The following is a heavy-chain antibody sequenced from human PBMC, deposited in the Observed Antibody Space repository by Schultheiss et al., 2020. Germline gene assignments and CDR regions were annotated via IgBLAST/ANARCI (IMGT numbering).Heavy chain of an antibody. CDR2: IWYDGSNK. V-gene: IGHV3-33*01. D-gene: IGHD6-6*01. CDR3: ARDIIEYSSSNSSYYYYYYGMDV. J-gene: IGHJ6*04. Sequence: GGSLRLSCAASGFTFSSYGMHWVRQAPGKGLEWVAVIWYDGSNKYYADSVKGRFTISRDNAKNSLYLQMNSLRVEDTALYYCARDIIEYSSSNSSYYYYYYGMDVWGKGTTVTVSS. CDR1: GFTFSSYG.